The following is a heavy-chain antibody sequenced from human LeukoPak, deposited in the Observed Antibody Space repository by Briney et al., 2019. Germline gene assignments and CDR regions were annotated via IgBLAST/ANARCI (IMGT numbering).Heavy chain of an antibody. J-gene: IGHJ4*02. Sequence: PGGSLRLPCAASGFTFSSYGMSWVRQAPGKGLEWVSAISGSGGSTYYADSVKGRFTISRDNSKNTLYLQMNSLRAEDTAVYYCAKAHPPNYYDSSGYQYYFDYWGQGTLVTVSS. CDR1: GFTFSSYG. V-gene: IGHV3-23*01. D-gene: IGHD3-22*01. CDR2: ISGSGGST. CDR3: AKAHPPNYYDSSGYQYYFDY.